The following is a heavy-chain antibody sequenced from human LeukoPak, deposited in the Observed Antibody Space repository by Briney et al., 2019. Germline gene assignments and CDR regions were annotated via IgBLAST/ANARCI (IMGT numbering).Heavy chain of an antibody. J-gene: IGHJ6*03. CDR3: ARGPRYFDWLLSYYYMDV. D-gene: IGHD3-9*01. V-gene: IGHV3-33*01. Sequence: GGSLRLSCAASGFTFSSYGMHWVRQAPGKGLEWVAVIWYDGSNKYYADSVKGRFTISRDNAKNSLYLQMNSLRAEDTAVYYCARGPRYFDWLLSYYYMDVWGKGTTVTVSS. CDR2: IWYDGSNK. CDR1: GFTFSSYG.